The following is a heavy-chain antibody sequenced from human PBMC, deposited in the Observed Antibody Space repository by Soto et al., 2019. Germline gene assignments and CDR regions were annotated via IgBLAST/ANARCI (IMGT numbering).Heavy chain of an antibody. J-gene: IGHJ4*02. CDR1: GFTFNTFA. CDR2: ISGSGATA. D-gene: IGHD3-16*01. Sequence: PGGSLRLSCAVSGFTFNTFALSWVRQSPGKGLAWVSSISGSGATAYYTDSVKGSFTISSDNSKSTVHLQMNSLRAEDTGVYYCAKGLEGGLFDYWGQGTVVTVSS. V-gene: IGHV3-23*01. CDR3: AKGLEGGLFDY.